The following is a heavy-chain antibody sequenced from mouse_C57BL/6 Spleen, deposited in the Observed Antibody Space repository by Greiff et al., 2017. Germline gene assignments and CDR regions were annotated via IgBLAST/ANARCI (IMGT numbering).Heavy chain of an antibody. CDR2: LYIGNGYT. J-gene: IGHJ1*03. Sequence: VQLQQSGAELVRPGSSVKMSCKTSGYTFTSYGTNWVKQRPGQGLEWIGYLYIGNGYTEYNEKFKGKATLTSDTSSSTAYMQLSSLTSEASAISFCARDLITTASDVWGTGTTVTVSS. CDR1: GYTFTSYG. CDR3: ARDLITTASDV. V-gene: IGHV1-58*01. D-gene: IGHD1-1*01.